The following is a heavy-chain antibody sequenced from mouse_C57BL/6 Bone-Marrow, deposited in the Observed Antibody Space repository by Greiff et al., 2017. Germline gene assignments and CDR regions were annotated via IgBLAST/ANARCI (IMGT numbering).Heavy chain of an antibody. CDR2: IYPGDGDT. CDR1: GYAFSSSW. CDR3: ARSGFAWFAY. V-gene: IGHV1-82*01. J-gene: IGHJ3*01. Sequence: VKLMESGPELVKPGASVKISCKASGYAFSSSWMNWVKQRPGKGLEWIGRIYPGDGDTNYNGKFKGKATLTADKSSSTAYMQLSSLPSEDSAVYFCARSGFAWFAYWGQGTLVTVSA.